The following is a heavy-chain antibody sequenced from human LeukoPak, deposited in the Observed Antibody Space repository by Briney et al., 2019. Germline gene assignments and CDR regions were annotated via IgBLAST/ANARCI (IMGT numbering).Heavy chain of an antibody. J-gene: IGHJ6*04. CDR2: ISGSGGST. CDR1: GFTFSSYG. Sequence: GGSLRLSCAASGFTFSSYGMSWVRQAPGQGLEWVSAISGSGGSTYYADSVKGRFTISRDNAKNSLYLQMNSLRAENTAVYYCAELGITMIGGVWGKGTTVTISS. V-gene: IGHV3-23*01. CDR3: AELGITMIGGV. D-gene: IGHD3-10*02.